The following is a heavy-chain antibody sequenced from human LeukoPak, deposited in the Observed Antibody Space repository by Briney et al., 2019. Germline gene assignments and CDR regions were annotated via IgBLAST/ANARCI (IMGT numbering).Heavy chain of an antibody. V-gene: IGHV3-7*01. J-gene: IGHJ4*02. CDR3: ARDAASSSWLYYFDY. D-gene: IGHD6-13*01. CDR1: GFTFSSYW. Sequence: GGSLRLSCAASGFTFSSYWMSWVRQAPGKGLEWVANIKQDGSEKYYVDSVKGRFTISRDNAKNSLYLQMNSLRAEDTAVYYCARDAASSSWLYYFDYWGQGTLVTVSS. CDR2: IKQDGSEK.